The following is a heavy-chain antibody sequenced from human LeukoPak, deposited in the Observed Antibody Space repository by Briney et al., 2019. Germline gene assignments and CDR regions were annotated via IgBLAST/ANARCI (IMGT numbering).Heavy chain of an antibody. CDR3: ARSSGWYRDWFDP. Sequence: SGTLSLTRAVSGGSISSSNWWSWVRQPPGKGLEWIGGIYHSGSTNYNPSLKSRVTISVDKSKNQFSLKLSSVTAADTAVYYCARSSGWYRDWFDPWGQGTLVTVSS. D-gene: IGHD6-19*01. CDR2: IYHSGST. V-gene: IGHV4-4*02. J-gene: IGHJ5*02. CDR1: GGSISSSNW.